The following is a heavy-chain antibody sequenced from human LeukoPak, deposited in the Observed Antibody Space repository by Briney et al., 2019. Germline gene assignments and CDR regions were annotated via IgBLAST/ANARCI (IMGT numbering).Heavy chain of an antibody. V-gene: IGHV3-21*04. Sequence: GGSLRLSCAASGFTFSSYSMNWVRQAPGKGLEWVSSISSSSSYIYYADSVKGRFTISRDNAKNLLYLQMNSLRAEDTAVYYCARAKGVVVPAAIFYYYYYMDVWGKGTTVTVSS. CDR3: ARAKGVVVPAAIFYYYYYMDV. CDR2: ISSSSSYI. J-gene: IGHJ6*03. D-gene: IGHD2-2*01. CDR1: GFTFSSYS.